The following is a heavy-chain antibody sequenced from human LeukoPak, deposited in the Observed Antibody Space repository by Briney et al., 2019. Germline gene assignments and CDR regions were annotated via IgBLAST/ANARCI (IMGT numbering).Heavy chain of an antibody. CDR2: VSSSRSTT. Sequence: GALRLPCAASGFTFSSYSMNWVRQAPGKGLEWVSYVSSSRSTTYYADSVKGRFTISRDNARNSLYLQMNNLRAEDTAVYYCARDNFFYFDYWGQGTLVTVSS. D-gene: IGHD3-3*01. J-gene: IGHJ4*02. V-gene: IGHV3-48*01. CDR1: GFTFSSYS. CDR3: ARDNFFYFDY.